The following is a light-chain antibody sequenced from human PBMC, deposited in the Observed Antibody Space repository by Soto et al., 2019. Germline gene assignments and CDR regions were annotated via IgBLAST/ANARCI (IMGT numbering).Light chain of an antibody. J-gene: IGKJ1*01. CDR3: QQLNSYPWT. Sequence: DIQLTQSPSFLSASVGDRVTITCRASQGISSYLAWSQQKPGKAPKLLIYAASTLQSGVPSRFSGSGSGTEFTLTISSLQPEDFATYYCQQLNSYPWTFGQGTKVEIK. V-gene: IGKV1-9*01. CDR2: AAS. CDR1: QGISSY.